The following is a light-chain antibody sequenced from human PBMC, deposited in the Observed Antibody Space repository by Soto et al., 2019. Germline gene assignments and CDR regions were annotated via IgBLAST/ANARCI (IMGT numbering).Light chain of an antibody. CDR3: CSSGGSPTYV. CDR2: EVN. V-gene: IGLV2-23*02. J-gene: IGLJ1*01. Sequence: QSALTQPASVSGSPGQSITISCTGTSSNVGSYKLVSWYQQHPGKAPKLMIFEVNKRPSGVSNRFSGSKSGNTASLTISGLKVEDEADYYCCSSGGSPTYVFGTRTKLTVL. CDR1: SSNVGSYKL.